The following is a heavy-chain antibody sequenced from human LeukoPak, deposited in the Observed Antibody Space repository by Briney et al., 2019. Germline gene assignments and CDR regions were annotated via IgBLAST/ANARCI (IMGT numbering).Heavy chain of an antibody. CDR3: ANPKGYYDSSALIGGY. Sequence: GGSLRLSCAASGFTFSSYGMHWVRQAPGKGLEGVAFIRYDGSNKYYADSGKGRFTISRDNSKNTLYLQMNSLRAEDTAVYYCANPKGYYDSSALIGGYWGQGTLVTVSS. V-gene: IGHV3-30*02. CDR1: GFTFSSYG. J-gene: IGHJ4*02. CDR2: IRYDGSNK. D-gene: IGHD3-22*01.